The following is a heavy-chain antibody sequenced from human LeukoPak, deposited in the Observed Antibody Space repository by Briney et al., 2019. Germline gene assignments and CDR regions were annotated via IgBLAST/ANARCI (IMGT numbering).Heavy chain of an antibody. J-gene: IGHJ6*03. V-gene: IGHV1-2*02. D-gene: IGHD6-13*01. CDR3: AREDSSSYYYYVDV. CDR2: INPNSGGT. CDR1: GYTFTGYY. Sequence: ASVKVSCKASGYTFTGYYMHWVRQAPGQGLEWMGWINPNSGGTNYAQKFQGRVTMTRDTSISTAYMELSRLRSDDTAVYYCAREDSSSYYYYVDVWGKGTTVTVSS.